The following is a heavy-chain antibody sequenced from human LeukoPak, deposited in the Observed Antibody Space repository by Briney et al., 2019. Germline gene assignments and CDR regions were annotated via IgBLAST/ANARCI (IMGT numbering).Heavy chain of an antibody. CDR3: AKDLGWIQFGY. D-gene: IGHD5-18*01. CDR2: IHGGGST. J-gene: IGHJ4*02. Sequence: PGGSLRLSCAASGFTFSSYSMSWVRQAPGKGLEWVSLIHGGGSTYYADSVKGRFTISRDNSKNTVYLQVRSLRAEDTAVYYCAKDLGWIQFGYWGQGALVTVSS. V-gene: IGHV3-23*03. CDR1: GFTFSSYS.